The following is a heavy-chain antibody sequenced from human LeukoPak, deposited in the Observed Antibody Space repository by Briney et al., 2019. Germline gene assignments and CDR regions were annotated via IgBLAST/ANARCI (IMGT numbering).Heavy chain of an antibody. CDR1: GYTFTSYD. D-gene: IGHD3-3*02. V-gene: IGHV1-8*01. CDR3: ARGPFARARYNWFDP. CDR2: MNPNSGNT. Sequence: ASVKVSCKVSGYTFTSYDINWVRQATGQGLEWMGWMNPNSGNTGYAQKFQGRVTMTRNTSISTAYMELSSLRSEDTAVCYCARGPFARARYNWFDPWGQGTLVTVSS. J-gene: IGHJ5*02.